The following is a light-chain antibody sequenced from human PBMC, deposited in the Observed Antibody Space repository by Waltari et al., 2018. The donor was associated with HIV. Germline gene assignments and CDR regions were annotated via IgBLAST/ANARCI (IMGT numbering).Light chain of an antibody. CDR2: GVN. Sequence: QSALTQPRSVSGSPGQAVTIPCTGTGRDANNYNCFSWYQHHPGEAPKLVMFGVNQRPSGLPARFSGSTSGNTAPLPLSGLQAEDEGHYYCCAYAGSNVRWVFGGGTKLTVL. J-gene: IGLJ3*02. CDR3: CAYAGSNVRWV. CDR1: GRDANNYNC. V-gene: IGLV2-11*01.